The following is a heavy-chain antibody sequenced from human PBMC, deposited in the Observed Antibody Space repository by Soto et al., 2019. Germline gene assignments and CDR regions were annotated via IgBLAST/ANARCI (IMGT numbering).Heavy chain of an antibody. CDR1: GYSFTSYW. J-gene: IGHJ4*02. Sequence: GESLKISCKGSGYSFTSYWIGWVRQMPGKGLEWMGIIYPGDSDTRYSPSFQGQVTISADKSISTAYLQWSSLKASDTAMYYCARTRSSPGIAVADPYYFDYWGQGTLVTVSS. D-gene: IGHD6-19*01. CDR3: ARTRSSPGIAVADPYYFDY. V-gene: IGHV5-51*01. CDR2: IYPGDSDT.